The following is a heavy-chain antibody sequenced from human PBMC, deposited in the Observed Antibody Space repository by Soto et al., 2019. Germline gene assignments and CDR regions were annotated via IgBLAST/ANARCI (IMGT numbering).Heavy chain of an antibody. Sequence: GGALGLSCTASGVPFGDYAMSWVRQAPGKGLEWVGFIRSKAYGGTTEYAASVKGRFTLSRDDSKSIAYLQMNSLKTEDTAVYYCTREYEYSTSWYVFDYWGQGTPVTVSS. CDR2: IRSKAYGGTT. J-gene: IGHJ4*02. V-gene: IGHV3-49*04. CDR1: GVPFGDYA. D-gene: IGHD6-13*01. CDR3: TREYEYSTSWYVFDY.